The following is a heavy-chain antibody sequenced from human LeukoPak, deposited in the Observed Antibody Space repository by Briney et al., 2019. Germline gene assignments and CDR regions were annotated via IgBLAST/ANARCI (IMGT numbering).Heavy chain of an antibody. V-gene: IGHV4-59*01. Sequence: SETLSLTCTVSGGSISSYYWSWIRQPPGKGLEWIGYIYYSGSTNYNPSLKSRVAISVDTSKNQFSLKLSSVTAADTAVYYCAGTYSSSWYGGYYYYGMDVWGQGTTVTVSS. CDR2: IYYSGST. CDR1: GGSISSYY. D-gene: IGHD6-13*01. CDR3: AGTYSSSWYGGYYYYGMDV. J-gene: IGHJ6*02.